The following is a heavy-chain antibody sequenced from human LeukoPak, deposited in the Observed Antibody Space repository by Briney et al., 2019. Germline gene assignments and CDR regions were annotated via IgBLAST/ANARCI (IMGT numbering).Heavy chain of an antibody. D-gene: IGHD1-26*01. CDR1: GSSISSYY. Sequence: PSETLSLTCTVSGSSISSYYWSWIRQPPGKGLEWIGYIYYSGSTNYNPSLKSRVTISVDTSKNQFSLKLSSVTAADTAVYYCARSSGSYGIRNWFDPWGQGTLVTVSS. V-gene: IGHV4-59*01. CDR2: IYYSGST. J-gene: IGHJ5*02. CDR3: ARSSGSYGIRNWFDP.